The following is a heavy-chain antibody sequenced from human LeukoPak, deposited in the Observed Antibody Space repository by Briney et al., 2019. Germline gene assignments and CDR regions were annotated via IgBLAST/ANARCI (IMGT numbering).Heavy chain of an antibody. D-gene: IGHD3-22*01. Sequence: GRSLRLSCAASGFTFSSYGMHWVRQAPGKGLEWVAVISYDGSNKYYADSVKGRFTISRDNSKNTLYLQMNSLRAEDTAVYYCAKDDTGFPYYYDSSGYYPPDYWGQGTLVTVSS. V-gene: IGHV3-30*18. CDR3: AKDDTGFPYYYDSSGYYPPDY. J-gene: IGHJ4*02. CDR2: ISYDGSNK. CDR1: GFTFSSYG.